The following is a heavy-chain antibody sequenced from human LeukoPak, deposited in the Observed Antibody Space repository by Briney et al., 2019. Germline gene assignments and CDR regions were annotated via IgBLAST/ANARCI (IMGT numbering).Heavy chain of an antibody. Sequence: SETLSLTCTVSGGSISSGSYYWSWIRQPAGKGLEWIGRIYTSGSTNYNPSLKSRVTISVDTSKNQFSLKLSSVTAADTAEYYCAREDKQTILGYMDVWGKGTTVTVSS. CDR2: IYTSGST. D-gene: IGHD2-15*01. V-gene: IGHV4-61*02. CDR3: AREDKQTILGYMDV. J-gene: IGHJ6*03. CDR1: GGSISSGSYY.